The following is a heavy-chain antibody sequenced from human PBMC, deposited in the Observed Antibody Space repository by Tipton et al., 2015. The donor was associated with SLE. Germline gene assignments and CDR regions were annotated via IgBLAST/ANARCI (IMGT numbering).Heavy chain of an antibody. D-gene: IGHD6-13*01. CDR3: ARALSKRAADWFDP. CDR2: INHSGST. J-gene: IGHJ5*02. CDR1: GGSFSGYY. V-gene: IGHV4-34*01. Sequence: TLSLTCAVYGGSFSGYYWSWIRQPPGKGLEWIGEINHSGSTNYNPSLKSRVTISVDTSKNQFSLKLSSVTAADTAVYYCARALSKRAADWFDPWGQGTLVTVSS.